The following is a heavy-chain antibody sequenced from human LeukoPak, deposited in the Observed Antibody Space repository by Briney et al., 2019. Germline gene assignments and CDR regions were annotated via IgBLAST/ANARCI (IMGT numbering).Heavy chain of an antibody. CDR2: IYYSGST. V-gene: IGHV4-39*07. CDR1: GGSISSYY. D-gene: IGHD3-10*01. J-gene: IGHJ5*02. Sequence: SETLSLTCTVSGGSISSYYWGWIRQPPGKGLEWIGSIYYSGSTYYNPSLKSRVTISVDTSKNQFSLKLSSVTAADTAVYYCALWFGELFGPTDRWGQGTLVTVSS. CDR3: ALWFGELFGPTDR.